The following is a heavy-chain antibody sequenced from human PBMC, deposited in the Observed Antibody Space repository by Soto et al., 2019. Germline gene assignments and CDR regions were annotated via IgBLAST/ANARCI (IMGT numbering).Heavy chain of an antibody. CDR2: IWYDGSNK. CDR3: ARDQYYYDSSGYYPDY. J-gene: IGHJ4*02. Sequence: GGSLRLSCAASGFTFSSYGMHWVRQAPGKGLEWVAVIWYDGSNKYYADSVKGRFTISRDNSKDTLYLQMNSLRAEDTAVYYCARDQYYYDSSGYYPDYWGQGTLVTVSS. CDR1: GFTFSSYG. D-gene: IGHD3-22*01. V-gene: IGHV3-33*01.